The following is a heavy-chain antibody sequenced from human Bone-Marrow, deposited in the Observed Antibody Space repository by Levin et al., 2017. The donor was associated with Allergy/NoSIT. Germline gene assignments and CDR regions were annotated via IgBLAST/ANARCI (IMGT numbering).Heavy chain of an antibody. CDR1: GFTFSSYA. CDR2: ISYDGSNK. V-gene: IGHV3-30-3*01. CDR3: ARDFLRGEQLDYFDY. Sequence: GGSLRLSCAASGFTFSSYAMHWVRQAPGKGLEWVAVISYDGSNKYYADSVKGRFTISRDNSKNTLYLQMNSLRAEDTAVYYCARDFLRGEQLDYFDYWGQGTLVTVSS. D-gene: IGHD6-13*01. J-gene: IGHJ4*02.